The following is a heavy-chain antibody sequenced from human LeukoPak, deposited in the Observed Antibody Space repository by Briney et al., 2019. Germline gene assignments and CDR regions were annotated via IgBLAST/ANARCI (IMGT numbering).Heavy chain of an antibody. CDR1: GFTFSSYG. V-gene: IGHV3-30*03. D-gene: IGHD3-22*01. CDR3: AGASSGYDALDI. CDR2: ISYDGSNK. J-gene: IGHJ3*02. Sequence: GGSLRLSCAASGFTFSSYGMHWVRQAPGKGLEWVAVISYDGSNKYYADSVKGRFTISRDNSKNTLYLQMNSLRAEDTAVYYCAGASSGYDALDIWGQGTMVTVSS.